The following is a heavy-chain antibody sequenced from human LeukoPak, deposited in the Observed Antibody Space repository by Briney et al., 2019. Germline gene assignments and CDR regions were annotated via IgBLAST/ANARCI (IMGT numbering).Heavy chain of an antibody. D-gene: IGHD6-13*01. CDR2: TSFDGTIK. Sequence: GGSLRLSCAASGVALSSYGMQWVRQAPGKGLEWVALTSFDGTIKYYAPSVRGRFTISRDPPDGDSPKHTLSLQMHSLRSDDTALYYCVYSGRAFDYWGQGTLVTVSS. CDR3: VYSGRAFDY. CDR1: GVALSSYG. J-gene: IGHJ4*02. V-gene: IGHV3-30*03.